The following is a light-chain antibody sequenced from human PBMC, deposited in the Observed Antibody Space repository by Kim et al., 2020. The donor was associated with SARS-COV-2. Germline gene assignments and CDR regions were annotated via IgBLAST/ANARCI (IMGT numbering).Light chain of an antibody. Sequence: QSALTQPRSVSGSPGQSVTISCTGTSSDVGAYNYVSWYQQHPGKAPKLMIYDLSKRPSGVPDRFSGSKSGNTASLTISGLRAEDETDYYCCSYAGSYTLVFGGGTQLTVL. CDR2: DLS. V-gene: IGLV2-11*01. CDR3: CSYAGSYTLV. CDR1: SSDVGAYNY. J-gene: IGLJ3*02.